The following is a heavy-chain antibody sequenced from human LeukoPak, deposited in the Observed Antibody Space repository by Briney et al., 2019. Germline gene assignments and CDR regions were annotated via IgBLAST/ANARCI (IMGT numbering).Heavy chain of an antibody. J-gene: IGHJ3*02. CDR3: ARGSRYYDSSGYYEALDI. D-gene: IGHD3-22*01. CDR1: GYTFTSYG. CDR2: ISSYTDDT. V-gene: IGHV1-18*01. Sequence: ASVKVSCKASGYTFTSYGVNWVRQAPGQGLEWMGWISSYTDDTSYSQKSQDRITMTTDRSTNTAYVELKSLRSDDTAMYYCARGSRYYDSSGYYEALDIWGQGTMVTVSS.